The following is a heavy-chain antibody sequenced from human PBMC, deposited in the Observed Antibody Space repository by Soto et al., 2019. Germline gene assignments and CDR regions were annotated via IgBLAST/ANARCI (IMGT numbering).Heavy chain of an antibody. D-gene: IGHD3-10*01. Sequence: QVQLVESGGGVVQPGRSLRLSCAASEFTFSNYGMHWVRQAPGKGLEWVAVIFNDGSNRYHADSVKDRFTISRDNSKNTLYFQKNSLNADDTAVYYCARDDKYSGNGMDVWGQATTVTGS. CDR3: ARDDKYSGNGMDV. V-gene: IGHV3-33*01. CDR1: EFTFSNYG. CDR2: IFNDGSNR. J-gene: IGHJ6*02.